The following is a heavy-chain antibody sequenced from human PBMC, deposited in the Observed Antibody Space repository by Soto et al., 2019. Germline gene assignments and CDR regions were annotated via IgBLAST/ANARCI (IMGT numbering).Heavy chain of an antibody. CDR1: GGSFSGYY. CDR3: ARDGRTGTTD. CDR2: INHSGST. J-gene: IGHJ4*02. D-gene: IGHD1-7*01. V-gene: IGHV4-34*01. Sequence: SETLSLTCAVCGGSFSGYYWSWIRQPPGKGLEWIGEINHSGSTNYNPSLKSRVTISVDTSKNQFSLKLSSVTAADTAVYYCARDGRTGTTDWGQGTLVTVSS.